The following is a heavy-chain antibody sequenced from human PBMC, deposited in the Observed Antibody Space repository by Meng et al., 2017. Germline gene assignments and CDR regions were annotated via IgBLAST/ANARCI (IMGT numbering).Heavy chain of an antibody. Sequence: SETLSLTCTVSGGSISSSSYYWGWIRQPPGKGLEWIGSIYYSGSTYYNPSLKSRVTISVDTSKNQFSLKLSSVTAADTAVYYCARGGLWFGEISSYYYYGMDVWGQGTTVTVSS. CDR1: GGSISSSSYY. D-gene: IGHD3-10*01. J-gene: IGHJ6*02. V-gene: IGHV4-39*07. CDR2: IYYSGST. CDR3: ARGGLWFGEISSYYYYGMDV.